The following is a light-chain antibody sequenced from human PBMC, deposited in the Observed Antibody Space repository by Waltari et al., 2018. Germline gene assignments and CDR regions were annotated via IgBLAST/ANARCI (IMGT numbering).Light chain of an antibody. CDR3: QAWDSSTVV. CDR1: KLGDKY. CDR2: QVS. J-gene: IGLJ2*01. V-gene: IGLV3-1*01. Sequence: SYELTQPPSVSVSPGQTDSITSSGAKLGDKYACWYQQKPGQSPVMVINQVSKRPSGIPDRFSGSNSGNTATLTISGTQAMDEADYYCQAWDSSTVVFGGGTKLTVL.